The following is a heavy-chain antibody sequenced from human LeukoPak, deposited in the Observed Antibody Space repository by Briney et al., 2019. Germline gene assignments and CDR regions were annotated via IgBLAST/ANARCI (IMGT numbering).Heavy chain of an antibody. CDR1: GFTFSSYA. Sequence: GGSLRLSCAASGFTFSSYAMSWVRQAPGKGLEWVSAISGSGGSTYYADSVKGRFTISRHTSKNTLYLQMNSLRAEDTAVYYCARESTPLRGAFDPWGPGTLVTVSS. V-gene: IGHV3-23*01. D-gene: IGHD5-24*01. CDR3: ARESTPLRGAFDP. CDR2: ISGSGGST. J-gene: IGHJ5*02.